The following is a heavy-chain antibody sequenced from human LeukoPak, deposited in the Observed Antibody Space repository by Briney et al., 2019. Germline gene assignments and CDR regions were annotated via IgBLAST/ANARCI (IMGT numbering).Heavy chain of an antibody. J-gene: IGHJ4*02. D-gene: IGHD2-2*03. CDR1: GFTFSNYA. Sequence: PGGSLRLSCAASGFTFSNYAMSWVRQAPGKGLEWVSGISGSGGDTYYADSVKGRFTISRDNSKNTLYLQMSSLRADDTAVYYCARVGGYCSSISNCYGDYWGQGTLVTVSS. CDR2: ISGSGGDT. CDR3: ARVGGYCSSISNCYGDY. V-gene: IGHV3-23*01.